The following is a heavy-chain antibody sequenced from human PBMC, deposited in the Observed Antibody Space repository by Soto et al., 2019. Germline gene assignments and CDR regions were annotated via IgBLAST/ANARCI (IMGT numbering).Heavy chain of an antibody. Sequence: KGLEWIGYIYYSGSTYYNPSLKSRVTISVDTSKNQFSLKLSSVTAADTAGYYLGREGAARGYYYYGMDVWGQGTTVTVSS. D-gene: IGHD3-16*01. CDR3: GREGAARGYYYYGMDV. V-gene: IGHV4-30-4*07. CDR2: IYYSGST. J-gene: IGHJ6*02.